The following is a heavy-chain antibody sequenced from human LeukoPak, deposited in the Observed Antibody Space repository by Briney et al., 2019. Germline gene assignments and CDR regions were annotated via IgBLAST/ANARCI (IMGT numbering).Heavy chain of an antibody. V-gene: IGHV3-23*01. J-gene: IGHJ4*02. CDR2: ISGSGGST. D-gene: IGHD3-9*01. CDR1: GFTFSSYA. Sequence: PGGSLRLSCAASGFTFSSYAMSWVRQAPGKGLEWVSAISGSGGSTYYADPVKGRFTISRDNSKNTLYLQMNSLGAEDTAVYYCAKDATSSPYFHWFDNWGQGTQVIVSS. CDR3: AKDATSSPYFHWFDN.